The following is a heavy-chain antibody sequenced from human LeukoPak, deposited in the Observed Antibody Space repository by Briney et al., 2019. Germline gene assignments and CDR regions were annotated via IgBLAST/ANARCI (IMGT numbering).Heavy chain of an antibody. J-gene: IGHJ4*02. V-gene: IGHV3-23*01. D-gene: IGHD3-10*01. CDR3: AKDREWFGELLSYFDY. Sequence: GGSLRLSCAASGFTFSSYAMSWVRQAPGKGLEWVSAISGSGGSTYYADSVKGRFTISKDNSKNTLYLQMNSLRAEDTAVYYCAKDREWFGELLSYFDYWGQGTLVTVSS. CDR2: ISGSGGST. CDR1: GFTFSSYA.